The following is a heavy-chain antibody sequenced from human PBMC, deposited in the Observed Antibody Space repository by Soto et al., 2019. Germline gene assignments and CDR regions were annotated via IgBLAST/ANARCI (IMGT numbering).Heavy chain of an antibody. CDR3: AKDPNYSSAYYYRHFDY. CDR2: ISGSGGST. CDR1: GFTFSSYA. D-gene: IGHD3-22*01. J-gene: IGHJ4*02. V-gene: IGHV3-23*01. Sequence: EVQLLESGGGLVQPGGSLRLSCAAYGFTFSSYAMPWVRQAPGNGLEWVSTISGSGGSTYYADSVKGRFTISRDNSKNTLYLQMNSLRAEDTAVYYCAKDPNYSSAYYYRHFDYWGQGTLVTVSS.